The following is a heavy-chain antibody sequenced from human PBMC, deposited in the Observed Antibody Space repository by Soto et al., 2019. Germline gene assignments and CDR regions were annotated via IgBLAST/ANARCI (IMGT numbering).Heavy chain of an antibody. CDR1: GGSISSGGYY. Sequence: PSETLSLTCTVSGGSISSGGYYWSWIRQHPGKGLEWIGYIYYSGSTYYNPSLKSRVTISVDTSKNQFSLKLSSVTAADTAVYYCASSMGTVTKDAFDIWGQGTMVTVSS. V-gene: IGHV4-31*03. J-gene: IGHJ3*02. D-gene: IGHD4-17*01. CDR2: IYYSGST. CDR3: ASSMGTVTKDAFDI.